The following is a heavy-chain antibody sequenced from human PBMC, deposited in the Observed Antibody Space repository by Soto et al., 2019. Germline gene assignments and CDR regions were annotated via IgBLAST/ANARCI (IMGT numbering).Heavy chain of an antibody. D-gene: IGHD6-25*01. CDR3: AKGSYNSGRAPSYYYEMGV. CDR1: GFTFSNYA. Sequence: GGSLRLSCAASGFTFSNYAMSWVRQAPGKGLEWVSSISGGGGSTFYADSVKGRFTISRDNSKNTVFLQMNSLRAEDTAVYYCAKGSYNSGRAPSYYYEMGVWGQGTTVTVSS. CDR2: ISGGGGST. V-gene: IGHV3-23*01. J-gene: IGHJ6*02.